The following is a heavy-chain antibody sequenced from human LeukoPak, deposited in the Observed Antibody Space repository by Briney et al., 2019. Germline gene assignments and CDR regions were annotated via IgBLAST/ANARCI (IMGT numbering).Heavy chain of an antibody. CDR3: ATRGGGQMVRGIPDAFDI. D-gene: IGHD3-10*01. V-gene: IGHV5-51*01. J-gene: IGHJ3*02. CDR1: GYSFSSYW. CDR2: IYPGDSDP. Sequence: GESLMISCKGSGYSFSSYWIGWVRQMPGKGLEWMGMIYPGDSDPRYSPSFQGQVTFSADKSINTAHLHWSSLKASDTAMYYCATRGGGQMVRGIPDAFDIWGQGTMVTVSS.